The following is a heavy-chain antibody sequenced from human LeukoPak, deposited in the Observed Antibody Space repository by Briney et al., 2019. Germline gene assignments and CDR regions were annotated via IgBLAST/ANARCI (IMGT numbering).Heavy chain of an antibody. CDR3: ARESYDILTGYVNGMDV. V-gene: IGHV4-30-2*01. CDR2: IYHSGST. Sequence: PSETLSLTWAVSGXSISSGGYSWSWIRQPPGKGLELIRYIYHSGSTYYNPSLKSRVTISVDRSKNQFSLKLSSVTAADTAVYYCARESYDILTGYVNGMDVWGQGTTVTVSS. CDR1: GXSISSGGYS. D-gene: IGHD3-9*01. J-gene: IGHJ6*02.